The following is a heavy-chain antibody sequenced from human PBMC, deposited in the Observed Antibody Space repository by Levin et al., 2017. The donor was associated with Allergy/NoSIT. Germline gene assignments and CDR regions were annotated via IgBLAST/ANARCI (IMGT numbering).Heavy chain of an antibody. D-gene: IGHD2-2*01. V-gene: IGHV3-48*01. CDR3: ARHLGYCSSTSCYETFDY. Sequence: GGSLRLSCAASGFTFSSYSMNWVRQAPGKGLEWVSYISSSSSTIYYADSVKGRFTISRDNAKNSLYLQMNSLRAEDTAVYYCARHLGYCSSTSCYETFDYWGQGTLVTVSS. J-gene: IGHJ4*02. CDR2: ISSSSSTI. CDR1: GFTFSSYS.